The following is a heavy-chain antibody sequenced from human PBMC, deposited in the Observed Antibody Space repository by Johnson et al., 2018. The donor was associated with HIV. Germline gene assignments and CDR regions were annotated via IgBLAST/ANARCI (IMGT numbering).Heavy chain of an antibody. J-gene: IGHJ3*01. D-gene: IGHD6-13*01. Sequence: EVQLVESGGGLVQPGGSLRLSCAASGFTFSSYWMSWVRQAPGKGLEWVSVIYSSGSTYYTDSVKGRFTTSRDNSKNTLYLQMSSLRAEDTAIYYCAKIYLGQQLRDPFDFWGQGTLVTVSS. CDR1: GFTFSSYW. CDR2: IYSSGST. V-gene: IGHV3-66*02. CDR3: AKIYLGQQLRDPFDF.